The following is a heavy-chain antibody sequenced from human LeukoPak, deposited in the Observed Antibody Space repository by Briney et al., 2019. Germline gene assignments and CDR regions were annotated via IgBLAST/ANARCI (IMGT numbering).Heavy chain of an antibody. CDR1: GFTFSSYS. V-gene: IGHV3-21*01. J-gene: IGHJ3*02. CDR2: ISSSSSDI. CDR3: ARDQEQPDNAFDI. Sequence: GGSLRLSCAASGFTFSSYSMNWVRQAPGEGLEWVSSISSSSSDIYYADSVKGRFTISRDNAKNSLYLQMNSLRAEDTAVYYCARDQEQPDNAFDIWGQGSMVTVSS. D-gene: IGHD6-13*01.